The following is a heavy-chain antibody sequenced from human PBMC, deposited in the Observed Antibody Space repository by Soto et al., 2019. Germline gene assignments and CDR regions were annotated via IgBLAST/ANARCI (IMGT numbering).Heavy chain of an antibody. CDR3: ARDPVYCSSTSCSSYYYYYGMDV. CDR2: ISAYNGNT. D-gene: IGHD2-2*01. Sequence: GASVKVSCKASGYTFTSYGISWVRQAPGQGLEWMGWISAYNGNTNYAQKLQGRVTMTTGTSTSTAYMELRSLRSDDTAVYYCARDPVYCSSTSCSSYYYYYGMDVWGQGTTVTVSS. CDR1: GYTFTSYG. V-gene: IGHV1-18*04. J-gene: IGHJ6*02.